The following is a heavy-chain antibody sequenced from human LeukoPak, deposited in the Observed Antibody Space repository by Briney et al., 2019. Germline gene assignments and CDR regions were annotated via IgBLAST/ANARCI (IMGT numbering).Heavy chain of an antibody. CDR2: ISGSGGST. J-gene: IGHJ6*03. CDR3: AKDYADYNYYYYYMDV. D-gene: IGHD4-11*01. Sequence: PGGSLRPSCVASGCTFSSYATGWVRQAPRKRLEWVAAISGSGGSTYYADSVKGRFTISRDNSKNTLYLQMNSLRAEDTAVYYCAKDYADYNYYYYYMDVRGKGPTVTVSS. V-gene: IGHV3-23*01. CDR1: GCTFSSYA.